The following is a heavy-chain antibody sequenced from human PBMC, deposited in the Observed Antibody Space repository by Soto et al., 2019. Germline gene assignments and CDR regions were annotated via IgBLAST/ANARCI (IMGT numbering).Heavy chain of an antibody. D-gene: IGHD3-16*01. Sequence: CSVSGGSVSDKTYYWSWIRQPPGKRLEWIGHIYYSGNTDYNPSLKSRLAISIDTSKNQFSLKLSSVTAADTAVYFCAREGGESSDGLYYFDSWGQGSLVTVSS. CDR3: AREGGESSDGLYYFDS. CDR2: IYYSGNT. V-gene: IGHV4-30-4*07. CDR1: GGSVSDKTYY. J-gene: IGHJ4*02.